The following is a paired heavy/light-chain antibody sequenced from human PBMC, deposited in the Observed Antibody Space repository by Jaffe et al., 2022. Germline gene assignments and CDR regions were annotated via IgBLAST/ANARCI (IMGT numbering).Light chain of an antibody. J-gene: IGKJ2*01. CDR1: QSVSSN. V-gene: IGKV3-15*01. CDR3: QQYNNWLT. Sequence: EIVMTQSPATLSVSPGERATLSCRASQSVSSNLAWYQQKPGQAPRLLIYGASTRATGIPARFSGSGSGTEFTLTISSLQSEDFAVYYCQQYNNWLTFGQGTKLEIK. CDR2: GAS.
Heavy chain of an antibody. CDR3: ARDDSAYSGYDHGAPNWFDP. CDR1: GGTFSSYA. Sequence: QVQLVQSGAEVKKPGSSVKVSCKASGGTFSSYAISWVRQAPGQGLEWMGGIIPIFGTANYAQKFQGRVTITADESTSTAYMELSSLRSEDTAVYYCARDDSAYSGYDHGAPNWFDPWGQGTLVTVSS. CDR2: IIPIFGTA. D-gene: IGHD5-12*01. J-gene: IGHJ5*02. V-gene: IGHV1-69*01.